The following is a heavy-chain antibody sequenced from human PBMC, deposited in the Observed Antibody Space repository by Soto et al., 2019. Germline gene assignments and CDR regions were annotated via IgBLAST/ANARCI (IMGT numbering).Heavy chain of an antibody. V-gene: IGHV3-23*01. CDR3: ANLTTVTYGLDR. J-gene: IGHJ5*02. Sequence: EVQLLESGGDVVQPGGSLRLSCVASGFTFSTYAMSWVRQAPGKGLEWVSIISGSGCCPNYADSVRGRFTVSRDNSKNMMSLQMNSLRAEDTAIYYCANLTTVTYGLDRWGQGTLVTFSS. CDR2: ISGSGCCP. CDR1: GFTFSTYA. D-gene: IGHD4-17*01.